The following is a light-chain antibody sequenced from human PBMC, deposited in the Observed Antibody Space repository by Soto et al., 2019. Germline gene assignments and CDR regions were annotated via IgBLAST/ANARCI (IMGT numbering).Light chain of an antibody. V-gene: IGKV1-5*03. CDR2: KAS. CDR3: KQYSSYWT. Sequence: DIQMTQSPSTLPASVGDRVTITCRASQSISTWLAWYQQKPGKAPNLLIYKASYLASGVPSRFSGGGSGTELTLTISILQPDDFATYYCKQYSSYWTFGQWTKVEIK. CDR1: QSISTW. J-gene: IGKJ1*01.